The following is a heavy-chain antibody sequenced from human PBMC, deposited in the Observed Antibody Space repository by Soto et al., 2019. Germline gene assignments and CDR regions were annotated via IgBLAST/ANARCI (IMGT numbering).Heavy chain of an antibody. V-gene: IGHV3-23*01. D-gene: IGHD3-16*02. CDR1: GFTFSSYA. J-gene: IGHJ4*02. Sequence: PGGSLRLSCAASGFTFSSYAMSWVRQAPGKGLEWVSAISGSGGSTYYADSVKGRFTISRDNSKNTLYLQMNSLRAEDTAVYYCAKDFMITFGGVIVLAFGPFDYWGQGTLVTVSS. CDR2: ISGSGGST. CDR3: AKDFMITFGGVIVLAFGPFDY.